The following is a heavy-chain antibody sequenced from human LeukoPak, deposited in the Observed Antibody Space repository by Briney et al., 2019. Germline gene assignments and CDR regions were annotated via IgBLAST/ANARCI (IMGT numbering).Heavy chain of an antibody. D-gene: IGHD6-13*01. J-gene: IGHJ4*02. CDR2: IFSHGET. Sequence: PGGSLRLPCAASGFTVGNNYMNWVRQAPGKGLEWVSLIFSHGETSYADSVKGRFTISRDNSKNTLYLQMNGLRVEDTAVYFCAGGNSWPGLSYWGQGTLLTVSS. CDR3: AGGNSWPGLSY. CDR1: GFTVGNNY. V-gene: IGHV3-66*01.